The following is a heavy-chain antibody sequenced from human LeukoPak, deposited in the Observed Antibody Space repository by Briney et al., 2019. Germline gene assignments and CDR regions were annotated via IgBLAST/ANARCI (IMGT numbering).Heavy chain of an antibody. Sequence: GGSLRLPCAASGLTFNSQAVSWVRHAPGKGRECGSSISGSGGTTYYADPVKGRFTISRDNSNNTLYLQMNSLRAEDTAVEYCAKDPFNYGPFDSWGQGTLVTVSS. V-gene: IGHV3-23*01. CDR2: ISGSGGTT. CDR1: GLTFNSQA. CDR3: AKDPFNYGPFDS. D-gene: IGHD3-10*01. J-gene: IGHJ4*02.